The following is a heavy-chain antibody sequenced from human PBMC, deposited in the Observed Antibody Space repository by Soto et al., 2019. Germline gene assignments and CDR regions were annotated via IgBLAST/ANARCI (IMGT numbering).Heavy chain of an antibody. CDR2: ISGSGGST. D-gene: IGHD6-19*01. CDR1: GFTFSSYA. CDR3: AKDRGYSSGWYSCFDY. J-gene: IGHJ4*02. Sequence: GGSLRLSCAASGFTFSSYAMSWVRQAPGKGLEWVSAISGSGGSTYYADSVKGRFTISRDNSKNTLYLQMNSLRAEDTAVYYCAKDRGYSSGWYSCFDYWGQGTLVTVSS. V-gene: IGHV3-23*01.